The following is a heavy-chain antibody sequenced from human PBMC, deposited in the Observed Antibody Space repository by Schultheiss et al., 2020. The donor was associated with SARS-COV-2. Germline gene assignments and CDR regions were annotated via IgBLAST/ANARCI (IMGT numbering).Heavy chain of an antibody. CDR3: ARGVIKLVPAAIPLY. CDR2: ISGSGGST. V-gene: IGHV3-66*02. J-gene: IGHJ4*02. CDR1: GFTVSSNY. D-gene: IGHD2-2*01. Sequence: GGSLRLSCAASGFTVSSNYMSWVRQAPGKGLEWVSAISGSGGSTYYADSVKGRFTISRDNSKNTLYLQMNSLRAEDTAVYYCARGVIKLVPAAIPLYWGQGTLVTVSS.